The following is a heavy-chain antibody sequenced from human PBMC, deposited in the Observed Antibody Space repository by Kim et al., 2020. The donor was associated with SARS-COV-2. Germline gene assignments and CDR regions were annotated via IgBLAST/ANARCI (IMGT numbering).Heavy chain of an antibody. CDR2: ISYDGSNK. V-gene: IGHV3-30*04. CDR3: ARQYGSGSSYYYGMDV. Sequence: GGSLRLSCAASGFTFSSYAMHWVRQAPGKGLEWVAVISYDGSNKYYVDSVKGRFTISRDNSKNTLYLQMNSLRAEDTAVYYCARQYGSGSSYYYGMDVWGQGTTVTVSS. J-gene: IGHJ6*02. CDR1: GFTFSSYA. D-gene: IGHD3-10*01.